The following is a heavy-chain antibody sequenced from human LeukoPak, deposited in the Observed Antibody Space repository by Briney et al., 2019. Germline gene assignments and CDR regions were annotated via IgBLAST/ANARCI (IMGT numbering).Heavy chain of an antibody. CDR1: GYTFTDYF. J-gene: IGHJ4*02. D-gene: IGHD2-2*01. CDR2: INPNSGGA. V-gene: IGHV1-2*02. CDR3: ARVSEDWCSSNSCPPAY. Sequence: ASVKVSCKASGYTFTDYFIHWVRQAPGQGLQWMGWINPNSGGANSAQKFQDRVTLTRDASIRTAYMELIGLTSEDTAVYYCARVSEDWCSSNSCPPAYWGQGTLVTVSS.